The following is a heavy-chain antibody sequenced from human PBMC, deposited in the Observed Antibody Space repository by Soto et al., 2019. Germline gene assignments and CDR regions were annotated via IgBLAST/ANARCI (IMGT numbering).Heavy chain of an antibody. D-gene: IGHD1-1*01. J-gene: IGHJ3*02. CDR3: ARGSQLERDAVDI. Sequence: QVQLQESGPGLVKPSQTLSLTCTVSDVSINSGGYYWSWFRQHPGEGLEWIGYVYYTGSTYYNPSLKSRVTKSLDTSNNQFSLKVSSVTSADTAVDYCARGSQLERDAVDIWGQGTMVTVSS. V-gene: IGHV4-31*03. CDR1: DVSINSGGYY. CDR2: VYYTGST.